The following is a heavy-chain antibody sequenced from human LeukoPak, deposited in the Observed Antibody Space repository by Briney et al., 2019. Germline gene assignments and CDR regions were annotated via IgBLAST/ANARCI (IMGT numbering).Heavy chain of an antibody. CDR3: ARDDPSDYGPYFDY. CDR1: GYTFTSYG. V-gene: IGHV1-18*01. J-gene: IGHJ4*02. D-gene: IGHD4-17*01. Sequence: ASVKVSCKASGYTFTSYGISWVRQALGQGLEWMGWISAYNGNTNYAQKLQGRVTMTTDTSTSTAYMELRSLRSDDTAVYYCARDDPSDYGPYFDYWGQGTLVTVSS. CDR2: ISAYNGNT.